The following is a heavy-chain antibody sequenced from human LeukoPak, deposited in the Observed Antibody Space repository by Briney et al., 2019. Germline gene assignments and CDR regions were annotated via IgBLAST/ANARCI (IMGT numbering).Heavy chain of an antibody. J-gene: IGHJ5*02. D-gene: IGHD1-26*01. V-gene: IGHV3-23*01. Sequence: GGSLRLSCAASGFTFRNYAMSWVRQAPGKGLEWFSTISGSGGSTYYVDSVKGRFTISRDNSKNTLYLQMNSLRAEDTAVYYCATRGMVDNNWFDPWGQGTLVTVSS. CDR3: ATRGMVDNNWFDP. CDR1: GFTFRNYA. CDR2: ISGSGGST.